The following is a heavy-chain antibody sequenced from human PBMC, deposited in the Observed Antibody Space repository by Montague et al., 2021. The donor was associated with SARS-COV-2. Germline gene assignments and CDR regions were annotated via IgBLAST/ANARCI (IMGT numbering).Heavy chain of an antibody. D-gene: IGHD3-9*01. CDR1: GGSVISDTYF. V-gene: IGHV4-61*01. J-gene: IGHJ4*02. Sequence: SETLSLTCTVAGGSVISDTYFWSWIRQPPGKGLEWIAYIYDSATTNNXPSFWSRVSMSSDRSKNQLSLKLTSVTPADTAVYYCARAANILSGFYNHPFEYWGQGILVTVSS. CDR3: ARAANILSGFYNHPFEY. CDR2: IYDSATT.